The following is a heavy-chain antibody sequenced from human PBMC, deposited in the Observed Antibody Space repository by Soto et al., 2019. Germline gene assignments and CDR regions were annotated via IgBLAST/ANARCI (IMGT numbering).Heavy chain of an antibody. V-gene: IGHV3-7*03. D-gene: IGHD4-4*01. CDR2: IKEDGGEQ. J-gene: IGHJ5*02. CDR1: GFSFSSYW. Sequence: GGSLRLSCAASGFSFSSYWMSWVRQAPGKGPEWVANIKEDGGEQHYVDSVKGRFTISRDNTENSLFLQMNDLRAEDSAIYYCAIPTSTVSYWFDPWGPGTQVTVSS. CDR3: AIPTSTVSYWFDP.